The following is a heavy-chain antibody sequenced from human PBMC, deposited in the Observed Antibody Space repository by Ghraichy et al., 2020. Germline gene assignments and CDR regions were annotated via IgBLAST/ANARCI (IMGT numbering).Heavy chain of an antibody. J-gene: IGHJ4*02. Sequence: GGSLRLSCAASGFTFSSYSMNWVRQAPGKGLEWVSSISSSSSYIYYADSVKGRFTISRDNAKNSLYLQMNSLRAEDTAVYYCARDLYLVKLSLNPTGRGQGTLVTVSS. CDR1: GFTFSSYS. CDR3: ARDLYLVKLSLNPTG. CDR2: ISSSSSYI. V-gene: IGHV3-21*01. D-gene: IGHD3-16*02.